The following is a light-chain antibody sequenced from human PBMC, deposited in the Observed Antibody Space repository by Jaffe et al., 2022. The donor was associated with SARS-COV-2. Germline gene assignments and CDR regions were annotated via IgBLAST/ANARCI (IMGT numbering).Light chain of an antibody. V-gene: IGKV1-5*03. CDR1: QTISTY. Sequence: DIQMTQSPATLSASVGDRVTITCRASQTISTYLAWYQQKPGKAPKLLIYKASSLESGVPSRFSGSGSGTEFTLTISSLQPDDFAAYYCQQFNTYPYTFGQGTKLEIK. CDR3: QQFNTYPYT. J-gene: IGKJ2*01. CDR2: KAS.